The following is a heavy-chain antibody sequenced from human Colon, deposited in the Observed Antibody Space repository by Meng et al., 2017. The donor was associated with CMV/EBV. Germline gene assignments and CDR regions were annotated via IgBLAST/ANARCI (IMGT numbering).Heavy chain of an antibody. CDR2: ISSSSSTI. CDR3: ARDFGVGATRGGAFDI. D-gene: IGHD1-26*01. V-gene: IGHV3-48*04. CDR1: GFTFSSYS. J-gene: IGHJ3*02. Sequence: GGSLRLSCAASGFTFSSYSMNWVRQAPGKGLEWVSYISSSSSTIYYADSVKGRFTISRDNAKNSLYLQMNSLRAEDTAVYYCARDFGVGATRGGAFDIWGQGTMVTVSS.